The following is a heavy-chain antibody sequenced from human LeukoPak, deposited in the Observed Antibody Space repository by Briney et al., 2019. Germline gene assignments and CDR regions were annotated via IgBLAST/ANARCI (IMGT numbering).Heavy chain of an antibody. CDR1: GVSISSYY. Sequence: PSETLSLTCTVSGVSISSYYWSWIRQPPGQGLEWIGYIYDSGSSKYNPPRKSRVTISVDTAKSHCSLKLSSLTAADTAVYYCATYDNVFDYWRQGTLVTDCS. D-gene: IGHD3-22*01. CDR2: IYDSGSS. CDR3: ATYDNVFDY. J-gene: IGHJ4*02. V-gene: IGHV4-59*01.